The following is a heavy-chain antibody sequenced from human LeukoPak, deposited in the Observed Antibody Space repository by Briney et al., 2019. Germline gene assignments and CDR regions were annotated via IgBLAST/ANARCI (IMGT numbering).Heavy chain of an antibody. D-gene: IGHD2-2*01. V-gene: IGHV3-48*03. CDR3: ARKYCSSTSCLFDY. J-gene: IGHJ4*02. CDR2: ISNSGSPI. CDR1: AFTFSSYE. Sequence: GGSLRLSCAASAFTFSSYEMNWVRQAPGKGLEWVSYISNSGSPIYYADSVKGRFTISRDNAKNSLYLQMNSLRAEDTAVYYCARKYCSSTSCLFDYWGQGTLVTVSS.